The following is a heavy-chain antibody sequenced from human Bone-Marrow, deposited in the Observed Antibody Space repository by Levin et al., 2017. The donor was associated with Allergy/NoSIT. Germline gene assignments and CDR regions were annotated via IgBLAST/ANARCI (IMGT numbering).Heavy chain of an antibody. CDR1: GFDFSRHT. CDR2: ISSNGNHI. V-gene: IGHV3-21*06. D-gene: IGHD6-13*01. Sequence: GESLKISCAASGFDFSRHTMHWVRQAPGQGLEWVASISSNGNHIFSSDLLKGRFTISRDNAQSSLYLQLHSLRDGETAVYYCARDSLGASSSWYFFDWWGQGTLVTVSS. CDR3: ARDSLGASSSWYFFDW. J-gene: IGHJ4*02.